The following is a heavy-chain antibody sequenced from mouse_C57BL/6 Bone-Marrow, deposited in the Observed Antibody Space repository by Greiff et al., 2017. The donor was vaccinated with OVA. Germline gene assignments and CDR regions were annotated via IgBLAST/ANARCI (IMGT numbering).Heavy chain of an antibody. CDR3: TVVTTVVGGFAY. Sequence: EVKLMESGGGLVQPGGSMKLSCVASGFTFSNYWMNWVRQSPEKGLEWVAQIRLKSDNYATHYAESVKGRFTISRDDSKSSVYLQMNNLRAEDTGIYYCTVVTTVVGGFAYWGQGTLVTVSA. D-gene: IGHD1-1*01. CDR2: IRLKSDNYAT. J-gene: IGHJ3*01. CDR1: GFTFSNYW. V-gene: IGHV6-3*01.